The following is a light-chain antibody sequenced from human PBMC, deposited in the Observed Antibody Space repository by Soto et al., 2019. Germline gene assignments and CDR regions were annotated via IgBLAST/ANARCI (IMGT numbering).Light chain of an antibody. V-gene: IGKV1-5*03. CDR1: QSISSW. CDR2: KAS. Sequence: DIQMTQSPSTLSASVGDRVTITCRASQSISSWLAWYQQTPGKAPKLLISKASSLESGVPSRFSGSGSGTEFTLTISSLQPDDFATYYCQQYNSYSRTFGQGTKVEIK. CDR3: QQYNSYSRT. J-gene: IGKJ1*01.